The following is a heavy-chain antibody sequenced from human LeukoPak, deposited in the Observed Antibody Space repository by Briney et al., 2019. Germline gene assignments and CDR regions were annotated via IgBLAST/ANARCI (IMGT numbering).Heavy chain of an antibody. V-gene: IGHV4-59*01. J-gene: IGHJ4*02. CDR3: ARVGRRGYYFDY. D-gene: IGHD3-10*01. Sequence: SETLSLTCTVSGGTISSSYWSWIRQPPGKGLEWMGYIYYSGSTTYNPSLKSRVTSSGDTSKNQSSLKLSSVTAADTAVYHCARVGRRGYYFDYWGQGTLVTVSS. CDR1: GGTISSSY. CDR2: IYYSGST.